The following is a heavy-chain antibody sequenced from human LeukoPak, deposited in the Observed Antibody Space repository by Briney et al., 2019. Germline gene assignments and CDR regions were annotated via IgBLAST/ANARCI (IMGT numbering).Heavy chain of an antibody. V-gene: IGHV4-39*07. J-gene: IGHJ5*02. D-gene: IGHD3-10*01. CDR2: IYYSGTT. CDR1: GGSFSSSSYY. CDR3: ARDREITMVRGVIITIGWFDP. Sequence: SETLSLTCTVSGGSFSSSSYYWGWIRQPPGKGLEWIGSIYYSGTTYYNPSLKSRVTISIDTSNNQFSLKLSSVTAADTAVYYCARDREITMVRGVIITIGWFDPWGQGTLVTVSS.